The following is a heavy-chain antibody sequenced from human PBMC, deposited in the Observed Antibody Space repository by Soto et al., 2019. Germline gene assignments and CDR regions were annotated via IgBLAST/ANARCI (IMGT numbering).Heavy chain of an antibody. CDR2: IIYDGSNR. J-gene: IGHJ5*02. CDR3: ARDRGMRFGGVNLSWFDP. CDR1: GLTCSSYG. V-gene: IGHV3-33*01. D-gene: IGHD3-16*01. Sequence: GESLRLSCPASGLTCSSYGRHWVRQLPGQGLDWGAVIIYDGSNRYDADSGKGRFTILRDNSKNTLYLQMNSLRAEDTAVYYCARDRGMRFGGVNLSWFDPWGQGTLVTVSS.